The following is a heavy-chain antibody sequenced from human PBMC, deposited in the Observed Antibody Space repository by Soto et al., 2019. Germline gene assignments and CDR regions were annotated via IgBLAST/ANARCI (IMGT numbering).Heavy chain of an antibody. CDR2: ISGSGGST. J-gene: IGHJ4*02. CDR1: VFTFISYA. Sequence: LSCATSVFTFISYARSWVRQAPGKGLEWVSAISGSGGSTSSADSVKGRFTISRDNSKNTLYLQMNSLRAEDTAVYYCAKEDSSGLFDYWGQGTMVTVSS. V-gene: IGHV3-23*01. CDR3: AKEDSSGLFDY. D-gene: IGHD3-22*01.